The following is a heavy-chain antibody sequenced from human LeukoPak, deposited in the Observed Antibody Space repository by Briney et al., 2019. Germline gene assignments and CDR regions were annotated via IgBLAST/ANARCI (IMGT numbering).Heavy chain of an antibody. Sequence: VASVKVSCKASGGTFSSYAISWVRQAPGQGLEWMGWISAYNGNTNYAQKLQGRVTMTTDTSTSTAYMELRSLRSDDTAVYYCARISMVRGVIVRASPNDYWGQGTLVTVSS. J-gene: IGHJ4*02. CDR3: ARISMVRGVIVRASPNDY. CDR2: ISAYNGNT. V-gene: IGHV1-18*01. D-gene: IGHD3-10*01. CDR1: GGTFSSYA.